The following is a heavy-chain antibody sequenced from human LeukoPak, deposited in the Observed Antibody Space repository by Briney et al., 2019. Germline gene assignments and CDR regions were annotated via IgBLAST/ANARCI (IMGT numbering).Heavy chain of an antibody. CDR1: GGTFSSYA. Sequence: SVKVSCKASGGTFSSYAISWVRQAPGQGLEWMGRIIPIFGTANYAQKFQGRVTITADKSTSTAYMELSSLRSEDTAVYYRARDSKGSSSSSQEFFDYWGQGTLVTVSS. V-gene: IGHV1-69*06. D-gene: IGHD6-6*01. J-gene: IGHJ4*02. CDR3: ARDSKGSSSSSQEFFDY. CDR2: IIPIFGTA.